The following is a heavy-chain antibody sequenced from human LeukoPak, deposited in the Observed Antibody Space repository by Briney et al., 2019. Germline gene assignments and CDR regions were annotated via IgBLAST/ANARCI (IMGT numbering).Heavy chain of an antibody. CDR3: ARLEIAAAGNRWFDP. J-gene: IGHJ5*02. CDR2: IYTSGST. CDR1: GGSISSGSYY. D-gene: IGHD6-13*01. V-gene: IGHV4-61*02. Sequence: SETLSLTCTVSGGSISSGSYYWSWIRQPAGKGLEWIGRIYTSGSTNYNPSLKSRVTISVDTSKNQFSLKLSSATAADTAVYYCARLEIAAAGNRWFDPWGQGTLVTVSS.